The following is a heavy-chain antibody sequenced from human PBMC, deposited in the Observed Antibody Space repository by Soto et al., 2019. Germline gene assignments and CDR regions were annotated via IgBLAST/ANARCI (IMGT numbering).Heavy chain of an antibody. V-gene: IGHV3-7*05. CDR2: IKQDGSEK. CDR3: ARAGVGYSSGWYALFDY. Sequence: EVQLVESGGGLVQPGGSLRLSCAASGFTFSSYWMSWVRQAPGKGLEWVANIKQDGSEKYYVASVKGRFTISRDNAKNSLYLQMNSLRAEDTAVYYCARAGVGYSSGWYALFDYWGQGTLVTVSS. CDR1: GFTFSSYW. D-gene: IGHD6-19*01. J-gene: IGHJ4*02.